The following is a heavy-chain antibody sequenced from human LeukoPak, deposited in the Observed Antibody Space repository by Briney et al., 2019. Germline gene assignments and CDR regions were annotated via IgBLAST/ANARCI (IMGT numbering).Heavy chain of an antibody. V-gene: IGHV1-2*02. CDR1: GYTFTGYY. CDR2: INPNSGGT. Sequence: ASVNVSCKASGYTFTGYYMHWVRPAPGQGLEWMGWINPNSGGTNYAQKFQGRVTMTRDTSISTAYMELSRLRSDDTAVYYCARSSQLLFFDYWGQGTLVTVSS. D-gene: IGHD2-2*01. CDR3: ARSSQLLFFDY. J-gene: IGHJ4*02.